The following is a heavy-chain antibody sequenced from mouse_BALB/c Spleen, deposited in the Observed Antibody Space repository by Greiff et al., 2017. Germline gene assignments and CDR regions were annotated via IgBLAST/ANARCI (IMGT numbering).Heavy chain of an antibody. V-gene: IGHV7-3*02. CDR3: ARDGTGAMDY. Sequence: EVKVVESGGGLVQPGGSLRLSCATSGFTFTDYYMSWVRQPPGKALEWLGFIRNKANGYTTEYSASVKGRFTISRDNSQSILYLQMNTLRAEDSATYYCARDGTGAMDYWGQGTSVTVSS. J-gene: IGHJ4*01. CDR1: GFTFTDYY. CDR2: IRNKANGYTT. D-gene: IGHD3-3*01.